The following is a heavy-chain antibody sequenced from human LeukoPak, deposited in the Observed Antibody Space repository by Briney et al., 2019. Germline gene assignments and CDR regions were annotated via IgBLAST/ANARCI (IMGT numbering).Heavy chain of an antibody. CDR1: NYSISSGYY. V-gene: IGHV4-38-2*02. CDR2: MYHSGSS. Sequence: PSETLSLTCTVSNYSISSGYYWGWIRQPPGKGLEWIGSMYHSGSSYYNPSLKSRVTISVDTSKNQFSLKLSSVTAADTAVYYCASPRDDYYDSSGYYPYYFDYWGQGTLVTVSS. D-gene: IGHD3-22*01. CDR3: ASPRDDYYDSSGYYPYYFDY. J-gene: IGHJ4*02.